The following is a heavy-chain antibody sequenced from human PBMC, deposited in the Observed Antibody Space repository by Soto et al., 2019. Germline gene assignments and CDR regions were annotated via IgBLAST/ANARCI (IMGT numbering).Heavy chain of an antibody. Sequence: SETLSLTCTVSGGTISSGGYYWSWIRQHPGKGLEWIGYIYYSGSTYYNPSLKSRVTISVDTSKNQFSLKLTSVTAADTAVYNCARRAYGDEVYDYWGQGTLVTVSS. J-gene: IGHJ4*02. CDR3: ARRAYGDEVYDY. D-gene: IGHD4-17*01. CDR1: GGTISSGGYY. V-gene: IGHV4-31*03. CDR2: IYYSGST.